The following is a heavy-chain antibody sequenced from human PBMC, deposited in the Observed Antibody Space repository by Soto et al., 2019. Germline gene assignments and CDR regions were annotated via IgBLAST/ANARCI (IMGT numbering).Heavy chain of an antibody. Sequence: EVQLVESGGGLVQPGGSLRLSCAASGYTFSTYAMTWVRQAPGKGPEWISYISASSATIYYADSVKGRFTISRDSAKNSLYLQMNSLSAEDTAVYYCVRVISTYESFDFWGLGTLVTVSS. CDR2: ISASSATI. CDR1: GYTFSTYA. D-gene: IGHD2-2*01. V-gene: IGHV3-48*01. J-gene: IGHJ4*02. CDR3: VRVISTYESFDF.